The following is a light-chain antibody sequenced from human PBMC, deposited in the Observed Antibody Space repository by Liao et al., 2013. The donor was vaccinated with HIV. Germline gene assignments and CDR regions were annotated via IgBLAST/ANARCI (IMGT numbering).Light chain of an antibody. V-gene: IGLV3-21*01. CDR3: QAWDSGTAV. CDR1: YIGFKS. CDR2: YDT. J-gene: IGLJ3*02. Sequence: SYVLTQPPSVSVAPGETARITCGGHYIGFKSVHWYHQKPGQAPVVVIYYDTDRPSGIPERFSGSNSRNTATLTIRGTQVMDEADYYCQAWDSGTAVFGGGTKLTVL.